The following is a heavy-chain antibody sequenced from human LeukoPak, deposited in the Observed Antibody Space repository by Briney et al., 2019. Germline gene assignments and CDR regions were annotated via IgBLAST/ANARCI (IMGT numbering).Heavy chain of an antibody. CDR3: ARVPAAEEPAAIYYYYYMDV. J-gene: IGHJ6*03. CDR1: GGTFSSYA. Sequence: SVKVSCKASGGTFSSYAISWVRQAPGQGLELMGVIIPIFGTANYAQKFQGRVTITTDESTSTAYMELSSLRSEDTAVYYCARVPAAEEPAAIYYYYYMDVWGKGTTVTVSS. D-gene: IGHD2-2*01. CDR2: IIPIFGTA. V-gene: IGHV1-69*05.